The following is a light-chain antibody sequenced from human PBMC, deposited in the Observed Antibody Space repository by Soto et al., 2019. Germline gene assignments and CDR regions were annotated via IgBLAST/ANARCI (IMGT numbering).Light chain of an antibody. CDR3: SSYTSSSTPCV. CDR2: EVS. V-gene: IGLV2-14*01. J-gene: IGLJ1*01. CDR1: SSDVGGYNH. Sequence: QSALTQPASVSGSPGQSITISCTGTSSDVGGYNHVSWYQQHPGKGPKLMIYEVSNRPSGVSNRFSGSKSGNTASLTISGLQAEDEADYYCSSYTSSSTPCVFGTGTKVTVL.